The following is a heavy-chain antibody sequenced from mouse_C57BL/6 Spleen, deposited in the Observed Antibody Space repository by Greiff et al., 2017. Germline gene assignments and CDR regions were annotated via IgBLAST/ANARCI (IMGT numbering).Heavy chain of an antibody. V-gene: IGHV1-81*01. D-gene: IGHD2-14*01. Sequence: LVESGAELARPGASVKLSCKASGYTFTSYGISWVKQRTGQGLEWIGEIYPRSGNTYYNEKFKGKATLTADKSSSTAYMELRSLTSEDSAVYFCARWSTRGYFDYWGQGTTLTVSS. CDR3: ARWSTRGYFDY. CDR1: GYTFTSYG. CDR2: IYPRSGNT. J-gene: IGHJ2*01.